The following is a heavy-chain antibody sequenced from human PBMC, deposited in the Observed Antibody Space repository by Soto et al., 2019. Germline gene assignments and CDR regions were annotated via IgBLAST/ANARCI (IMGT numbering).Heavy chain of an antibody. CDR3: ASYSSGWYDVSY. J-gene: IGHJ4*02. Sequence: QVQLQESGPGLVKPSETLSLTCTVSGGSVSSGSYYWSWIRQPPGKGLEWIGYIYYSGSTNYNPSLKSRVPISLDTSKNQFSLKLNSVTAAHTAVYYCASYSSGWYDVSYWGQGTLVTVSS. CDR2: IYYSGST. V-gene: IGHV4-61*01. D-gene: IGHD6-19*01. CDR1: GGSVSSGSYY.